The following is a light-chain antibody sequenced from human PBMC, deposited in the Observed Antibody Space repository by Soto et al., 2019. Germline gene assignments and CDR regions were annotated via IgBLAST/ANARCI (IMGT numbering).Light chain of an antibody. CDR1: QSLLHRYGKTY. CDR3: MQAIDIPWT. CDR2: EVS. V-gene: IGKV2-29*03. J-gene: IGKJ1*01. Sequence: ILMTQTPLSLSIIPGQTASMSCKSSQSLLHRYGKTYFYWYVQKAGQAPQPLIYEVSNRFSGVPVRFSGSGSRTDFTLKISRVEADDVGIYYCMQAIDIPWTFGQGTKVDIK.